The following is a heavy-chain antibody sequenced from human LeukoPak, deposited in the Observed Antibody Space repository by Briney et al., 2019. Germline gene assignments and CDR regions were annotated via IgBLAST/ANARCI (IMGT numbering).Heavy chain of an antibody. CDR1: GFTFRTSG. Sequence: GGSLRLSCAASGFTFRTSGMHWVRQAPGKGLEWVAFIRYDGRNKYYADSVKGRFTISRDNSKNTLCLQMNSLRAEDTAVYYCAKEIWPTVTTPGHTHFDYWGQGTLVTVSS. CDR3: AKEIWPTVTTPGHTHFDY. J-gene: IGHJ4*02. V-gene: IGHV3-30*02. D-gene: IGHD4-17*01. CDR2: IRYDGRNK.